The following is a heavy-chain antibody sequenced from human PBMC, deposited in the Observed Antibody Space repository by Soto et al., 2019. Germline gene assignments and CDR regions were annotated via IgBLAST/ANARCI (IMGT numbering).Heavy chain of an antibody. CDR1: GYTFTSYG. CDR2: ISAYNGNT. V-gene: IGHV1-18*01. CDR3: ARDRRNYYESSDLTIDS. J-gene: IGHJ4*02. Sequence: QVQLVQSGAEVKKPGASVKVSCKASGYTFTSYGISWVRQAPGQGREWMGWISAYNGNTNYAQKLQGRVTMTTDTSTSTDYMELRSLRSDDTAVYYCARDRRNYYESSDLTIDSWGQGTLVTVSS. D-gene: IGHD3-22*01.